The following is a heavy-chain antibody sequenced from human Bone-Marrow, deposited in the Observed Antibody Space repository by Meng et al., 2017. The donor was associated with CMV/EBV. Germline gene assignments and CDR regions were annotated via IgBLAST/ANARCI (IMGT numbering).Heavy chain of an antibody. CDR1: GFTFSNAW. D-gene: IGHD2-2*01. Sequence: GGSLRLSCVASGFTFSNAWMSWVRQAPGKGLEWVGRIKSITDGGTTDYAAPGKGRFIISRDDSKSTLYLQMNSLKPEDTAVYYCATYCSSTSCPDAAGWYFDFWGRGTLVTVSS. J-gene: IGHJ2*01. CDR2: IKSITDGGTT. CDR3: ATYCSSTSCPDAAGWYFDF. V-gene: IGHV3-15*01.